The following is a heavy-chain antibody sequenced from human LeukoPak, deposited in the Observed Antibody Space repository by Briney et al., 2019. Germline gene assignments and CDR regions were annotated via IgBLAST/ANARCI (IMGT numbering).Heavy chain of an antibody. D-gene: IGHD6-6*01. J-gene: IGHJ6*02. CDR3: ATLVRGSPYGMDF. Sequence: PSETLSLTCTVSGGSINSYYWSWVRQPPGKGLEWIGYIHYSGSTNYNPSLKSRVLISIDTSKNQFSLKLSSVTAADTAVYYCATLVRGSPYGMDFWGQGTTVTVSS. CDR1: GGSINSYY. V-gene: IGHV4-59*08. CDR2: IHYSGST.